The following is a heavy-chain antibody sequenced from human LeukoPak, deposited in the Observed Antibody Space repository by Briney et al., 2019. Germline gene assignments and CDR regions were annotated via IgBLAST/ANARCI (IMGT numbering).Heavy chain of an antibody. V-gene: IGHV4-59*01. CDR3: ARVNDYYDSSGYPPDY. D-gene: IGHD3-22*01. CDR2: IYYSGST. Sequence: SETLSLTCTVSGGSISSYYWSWIRQPPGKGLEWIGYIYYSGSTNYNPSLKSRVTISVDTSKNQFSLKLSSVTAADTALYYCARVNDYYDSSGYPPDYWGQGTLVTVSS. CDR1: GGSISSYY. J-gene: IGHJ4*02.